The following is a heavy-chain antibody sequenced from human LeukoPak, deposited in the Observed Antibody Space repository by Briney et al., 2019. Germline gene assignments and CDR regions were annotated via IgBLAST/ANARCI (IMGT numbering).Heavy chain of an antibody. D-gene: IGHD3-10*01. Sequence: GESLRISCQGSGYNFTNYWIGWVRQMPGKGLEWMGVMYPGDSDTRYSPSFQGQVTISADKSINTAYLQWSSLKASDTAMYYCAREYGSGSYNYWGQGTLVTVSS. V-gene: IGHV5-51*01. CDR2: MYPGDSDT. CDR1: GYNFTNYW. J-gene: IGHJ4*02. CDR3: AREYGSGSYNY.